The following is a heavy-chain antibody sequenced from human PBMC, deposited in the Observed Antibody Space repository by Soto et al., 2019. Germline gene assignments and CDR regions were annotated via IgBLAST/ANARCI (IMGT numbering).Heavy chain of an antibody. J-gene: IGHJ6*02. Sequence: GESLKISCKGSGYSFTSYWIGWVRQMPGKGLEWMGIIYPGDSNTRYSPSLQGEVTISVDRSISTAYLQWSSLKATDTAMYYCERRAFDCWSGHPTPRYYYGIEVWGQGTTVTVSS. V-gene: IGHV5-51*01. CDR1: GYSFTSYW. CDR3: ERRAFDCWSGHPTPRYYYGIEV. CDR2: IYPGDSNT. D-gene: IGHD3-3*01.